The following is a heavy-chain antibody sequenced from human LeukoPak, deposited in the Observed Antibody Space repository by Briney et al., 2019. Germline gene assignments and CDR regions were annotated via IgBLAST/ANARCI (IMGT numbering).Heavy chain of an antibody. CDR1: GFIFSNYN. D-gene: IGHD2-2*01. CDR2: ISSRGTV. CDR3: ARGVPSTISGWFFDL. V-gene: IGHV3-48*01. Sequence: GGSLRPSCVGSGFIFSNYNMNWVRQAPGKGLEWISYISSRGTVSYADSVEGRFAISRDNAKNSLYLQMNSLRVEDRAVYFCARGVPSTISGWFFDLWGRGTLVTVSS. J-gene: IGHJ2*01.